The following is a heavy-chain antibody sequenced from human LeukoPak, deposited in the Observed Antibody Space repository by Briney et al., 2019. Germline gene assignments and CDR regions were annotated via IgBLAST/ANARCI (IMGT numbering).Heavy chain of an antibody. D-gene: IGHD3-16*02. CDR1: EFTFSNYA. CDR3: ARDSIMITFGGVIAIDY. V-gene: IGHV3-48*04. CDR2: ISSSSSTI. J-gene: IGHJ4*02. Sequence: GGSLRLSCSASEFTFSNYAIHWVRQAPGKGLEWVSYISSSSSTIYYADSVKGRFTISRDNAKNSLYLQMNSLRAEDTAVYYCARDSIMITFGGVIAIDYWGQGTLVTVSS.